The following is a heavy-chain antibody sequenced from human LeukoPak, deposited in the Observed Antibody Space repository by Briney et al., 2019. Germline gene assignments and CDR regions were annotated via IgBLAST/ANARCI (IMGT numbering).Heavy chain of an antibody. D-gene: IGHD3-3*01. Sequence: GSLRLSCAASGFTFSSYEMNWVRQAPGKGLEWVSYISSSGRTIYYADSVKGRFTISRDNAKNSLYLQMNSLRDEDTAVYYCASLRLGDPWGQGTLVTVSS. CDR1: GFTFSSYE. CDR3: ASLRLGDP. CDR2: ISSSGRTI. V-gene: IGHV3-48*03. J-gene: IGHJ5*02.